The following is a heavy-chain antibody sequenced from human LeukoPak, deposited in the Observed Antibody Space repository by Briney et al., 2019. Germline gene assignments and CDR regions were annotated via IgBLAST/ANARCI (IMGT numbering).Heavy chain of an antibody. V-gene: IGHV3-73*01. Sequence: GGSLKLSCAASEFTFSGSALHWVRQASGKGLEWVGRIRGKGDSYSTAYAASVKGRFTISRDDSKNTAYLQMNSLKTEDTAVYYCRGAYYDSGGPEYYFDYWGQGTLVTVSS. CDR2: IRGKGDSYST. D-gene: IGHD3-22*01. CDR3: RGAYYDSGGPEYYFDY. J-gene: IGHJ4*02. CDR1: EFTFSGSA.